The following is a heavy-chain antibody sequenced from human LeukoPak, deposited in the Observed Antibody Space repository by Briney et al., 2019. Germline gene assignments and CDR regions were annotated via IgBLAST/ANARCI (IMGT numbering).Heavy chain of an antibody. Sequence: PGRSLRLSCAASGFTLSDVYVDWVRQALGKGLEWVGRSTNKASSYTTNYAASVKGRFTISRDDSKNSLNLQMDSLKTEDTAVYYCASDREYYYGSGSFDYWGQGTLVTVSS. J-gene: IGHJ4*02. V-gene: IGHV3-72*01. D-gene: IGHD3-10*01. CDR2: STNKASSYTT. CDR3: ASDREYYYGSGSFDY. CDR1: GFTLSDVY.